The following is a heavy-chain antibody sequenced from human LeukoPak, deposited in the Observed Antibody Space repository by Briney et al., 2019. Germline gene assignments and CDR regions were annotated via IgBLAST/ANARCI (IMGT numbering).Heavy chain of an antibody. CDR1: GYSFSSYW. D-gene: IGHD5-18*01. CDR3: ARHRGYSYGLSGWFDP. V-gene: IGHV5-51*01. J-gene: IGHJ5*02. Sequence: GESLKISFKGSGYSFSSYWIAWVRPMPGKGLEWMGIIYPGDSDTRYSPSFQGQVTISADKSISTAYLQWSSLKASDTAMYYCARHRGYSYGLSGWFDPWGQGTLVTVSS. CDR2: IYPGDSDT.